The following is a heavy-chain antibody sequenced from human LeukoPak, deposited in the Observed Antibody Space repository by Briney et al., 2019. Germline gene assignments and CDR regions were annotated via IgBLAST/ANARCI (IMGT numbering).Heavy chain of an antibody. Sequence: GGSLRLSCAASGFTFSSYGMHWVRQAPGKGLEWVAVISYDGSNKYYADSVKGRFTISRDNSKNTLYLQMNSLRAEDTAVYYCAKDRGRVAAAVINWFDPWGQGTLVTVSS. CDR3: AKDRGRVAAAVINWFDP. V-gene: IGHV3-30*18. D-gene: IGHD6-13*01. CDR2: ISYDGSNK. J-gene: IGHJ5*02. CDR1: GFTFSSYG.